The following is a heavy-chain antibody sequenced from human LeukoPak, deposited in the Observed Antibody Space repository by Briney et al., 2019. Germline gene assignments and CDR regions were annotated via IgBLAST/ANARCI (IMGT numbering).Heavy chain of an antibody. J-gene: IGHJ4*02. Sequence: GGSLRLSCAASGFTFSSYAMSWVRQAPGKGLEWVSAISGSGGSTYYADSVKGRFTISRDNSKNTLYLQMNSLRAEDTAVYYCAKGQGPIVVVVAATPESFDYWGQGTLVTVSS. CDR3: AKGQGPIVVVVAATPESFDY. CDR1: GFTFSSYA. V-gene: IGHV3-23*01. D-gene: IGHD2-15*01. CDR2: ISGSGGST.